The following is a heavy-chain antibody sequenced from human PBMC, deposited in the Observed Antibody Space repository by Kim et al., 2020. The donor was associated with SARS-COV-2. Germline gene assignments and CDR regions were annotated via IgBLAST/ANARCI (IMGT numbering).Heavy chain of an antibody. Sequence: LTSRVTMSIDTSKNQFSLKLSSVTAADTAEYYCARRSGPRFPYYYGMDVWGQGTTVTVSS. D-gene: IGHD3-3*01. J-gene: IGHJ6*02. V-gene: IGHV4-39*01. CDR3: ARRSGPRFPYYYGMDV.